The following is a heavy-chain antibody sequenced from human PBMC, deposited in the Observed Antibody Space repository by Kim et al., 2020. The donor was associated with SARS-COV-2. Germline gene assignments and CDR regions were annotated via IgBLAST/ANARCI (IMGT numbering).Heavy chain of an antibody. V-gene: IGHV3-33*05. D-gene: IGHD6-13*01. Sequence: GGSLRLSCAASGFTFSSYGMHWVRQAPAKGLEWVAVISYDGSNKYYADSVKGRFTISRDNSKNTLYLQMNSLRAEDTAVYYCARAIAAAGSFYFDYWGQGTLVTVSS. CDR2: ISYDGSNK. CDR1: GFTFSSYG. J-gene: IGHJ4*02. CDR3: ARAIAAAGSFYFDY.